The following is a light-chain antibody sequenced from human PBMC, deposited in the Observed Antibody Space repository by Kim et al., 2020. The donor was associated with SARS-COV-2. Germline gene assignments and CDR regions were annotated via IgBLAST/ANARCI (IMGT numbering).Light chain of an antibody. J-gene: IGLJ3*02. V-gene: IGLV3-19*01. CDR2: NKN. Sequence: LGQAVRITCQVDSLRKYYGPWYQQMPGQAPVLLIYNKNTRPSGISDRFSASTSGNTASLTITGAQAEDEADYYCNSRDNTADRLGVFGGGTQLTVL. CDR3: NSRDNTADRLGV. CDR1: SLRKYY.